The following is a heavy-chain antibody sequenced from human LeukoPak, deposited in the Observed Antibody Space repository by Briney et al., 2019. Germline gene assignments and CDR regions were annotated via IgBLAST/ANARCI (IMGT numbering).Heavy chain of an antibody. Sequence: SETLSLTCTVSGGSISSSSYYWGWIRQPPGKGLEWIGSIYYSGSTYYNPSLKSRVTISVDTSKNQFSLKLSSVTAADTAVYYCARQVGISRKIFGVVRRGEYFDYWGQGTLVTVSS. CDR3: ARQVGISRKIFGVVRRGEYFDY. J-gene: IGHJ4*02. V-gene: IGHV4-39*01. CDR2: IYYSGST. D-gene: IGHD3-3*01. CDR1: GGSISSSSYY.